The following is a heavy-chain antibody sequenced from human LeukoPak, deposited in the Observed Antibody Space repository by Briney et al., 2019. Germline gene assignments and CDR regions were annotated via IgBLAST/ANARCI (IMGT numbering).Heavy chain of an antibody. CDR1: GYSISSGYY. CDR3: AATKVGVSGSYFTH. J-gene: IGHJ4*02. V-gene: IGHV4-38-2*02. CDR2: IYHSGST. Sequence: PSETLSLTCTVSGYSISSGYYWGWIRQPPGKGLEWIGSIYHSGSTYYNPSLKSRVTISVDTSKNQFSLKLSSVTAADTAVYYCAATKVGVSGSYFTHWGQGTLVPVSS. D-gene: IGHD3-10*01.